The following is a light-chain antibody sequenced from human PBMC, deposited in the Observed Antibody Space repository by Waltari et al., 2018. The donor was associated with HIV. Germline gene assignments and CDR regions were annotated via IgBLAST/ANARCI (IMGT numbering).Light chain of an antibody. CDR2: GAS. J-gene: IGKJ3*01. V-gene: IGKV3-20*01. CDR1: QSVNSSY. Sequence: TQSPGTLSLSPGERATLSCRASQSVNSSYLAWYQQKPGQAPRLLIYGASSRATGIPDRFSGSGSGTDFTLTISRLEPEDFAVYYCQQYGGSPGFTFGPGTKVDIK. CDR3: QQYGGSPGFT.